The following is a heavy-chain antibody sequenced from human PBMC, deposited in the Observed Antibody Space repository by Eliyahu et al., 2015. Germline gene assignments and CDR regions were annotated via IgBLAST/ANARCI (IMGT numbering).Heavy chain of an antibody. D-gene: IGHD2-15*01. CDR1: XFTVSSNY. Sequence: EVQLVESGGGLIQPGGSLXLSCAASXFTVSSNYXSWVRQAPGKGLEWVSVIXSGGSTYYADSVKGRFTISRDNSKNTLYLQMNSLRAEDTAVYYCARGSECSGGSCYRKRGAFGYWGQGTLVTVSS. CDR3: ARGSECSGGSCYRKRGAFGY. CDR2: IXSGGST. V-gene: IGHV3-53*01. J-gene: IGHJ4*02.